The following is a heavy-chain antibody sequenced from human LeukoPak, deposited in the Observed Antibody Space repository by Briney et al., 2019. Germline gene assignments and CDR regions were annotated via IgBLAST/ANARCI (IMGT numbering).Heavy chain of an antibody. J-gene: IGHJ3*02. CDR2: MWYDGSNK. D-gene: IGHD1-1*01. V-gene: IGHV3-33*01. CDR3: ARDEGQYNWNDDVAFDI. Sequence: GGSLRLSCAASGFTFSSYGMHWVRQAPGKGLEWVAVMWYDGSNKYYADSVKGRFTISRDNSKNTLYLQMNSLRAEDTAVYYCARDEGQYNWNDDVAFDIWGQGTMVTVSS. CDR1: GFTFSSYG.